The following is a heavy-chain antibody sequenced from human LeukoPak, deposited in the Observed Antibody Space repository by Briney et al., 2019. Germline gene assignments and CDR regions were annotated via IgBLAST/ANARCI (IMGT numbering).Heavy chain of an antibody. CDR3: AKGYDFWTSEYYFDY. Sequence: GGSLRLSCAASGFIFSSYGMHWVRQAPGKGLEWVALMAGDGSSIYYADSVKGRFTISRDNSKNTLYLQMNSLRAEDTAVYYCAKGYDFWTSEYYFDYWGRGTLVTVSS. J-gene: IGHJ4*02. V-gene: IGHV3-30*18. CDR1: GFIFSSYG. D-gene: IGHD3-3*01. CDR2: MAGDGSSI.